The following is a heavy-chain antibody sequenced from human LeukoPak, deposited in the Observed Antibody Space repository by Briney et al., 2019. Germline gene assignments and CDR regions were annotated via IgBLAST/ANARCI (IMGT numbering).Heavy chain of an antibody. J-gene: IGHJ6*03. CDR1: GGSFSGYY. Sequence: PSETLSLTCAVYGGSFSGYYWSWIRQPPGKGLEWIGEINHSGSTNYSPSLKSRVTISVDTSKNQFSLKLSSVTAADTAVYYCARSGLRGFGGSWVVVYTYYMDVWGKGTTVTVSS. D-gene: IGHD2-21*01. CDR2: INHSGST. CDR3: ARSGLRGFGGSWVVVYTYYMDV. V-gene: IGHV4-34*01.